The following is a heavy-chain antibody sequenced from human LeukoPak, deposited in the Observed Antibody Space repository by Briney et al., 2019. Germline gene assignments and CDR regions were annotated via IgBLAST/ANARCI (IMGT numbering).Heavy chain of an antibody. Sequence: PSETLSLTCIVSGGSISRGSYYWNWIRQPAGKGLEWMGRSHNSGSTNYNPSLKSRVTISVDTSKNQFSLNLSSVTAADTAVYYCARQTFGVLYFDSWGPGTLVTVSS. J-gene: IGHJ4*02. CDR2: SHNSGST. V-gene: IGHV4-61*02. D-gene: IGHD3-10*01. CDR1: GGSISRGSYY. CDR3: ARQTFGVLYFDS.